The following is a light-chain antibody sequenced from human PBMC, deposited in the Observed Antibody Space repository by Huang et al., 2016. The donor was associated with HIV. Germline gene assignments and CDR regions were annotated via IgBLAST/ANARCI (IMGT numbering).Light chain of an antibody. CDR1: QTVTNND. V-gene: IGKV3-20*01. CDR2: GAS. J-gene: IGKJ2*03. Sequence: IVLTQSPDTLSLSPVERVTLSCRASQTVTNNDLAWYQQTPSQGPRRLIYGASTRATGIPDRFSGSGSGTDFTLTISRLEPKDFVVYYCQQFGSSPPYSFGQGTKLEIK. CDR3: QQFGSSPPYS.